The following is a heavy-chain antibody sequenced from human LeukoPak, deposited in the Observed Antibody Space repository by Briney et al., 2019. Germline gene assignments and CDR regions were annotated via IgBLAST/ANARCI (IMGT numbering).Heavy chain of an antibody. J-gene: IGHJ5*02. CDR3: ARRYYYGSGSYYNCFDP. CDR1: GYSFTSYW. D-gene: IGHD3-10*01. Sequence: GESLKISCKGSGYSFTSYWIXWVRXMPGKXLEWMGIIYPGDSDTRYSPSFQGQVTISADKSISTAYLQWSSLKASDTAMYYCARRYYYGSGSYYNCFDPWGQGTLVTVSS. CDR2: IYPGDSDT. V-gene: IGHV5-51*01.